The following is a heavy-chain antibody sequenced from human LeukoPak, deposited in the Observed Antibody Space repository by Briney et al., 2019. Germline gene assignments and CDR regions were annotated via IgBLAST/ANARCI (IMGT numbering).Heavy chain of an antibody. CDR1: GGTFSSYA. Sequence: ASVKVSCKASGGTFSSYAISWVRQAPGQGLEWMGRIIPILGIANYAQKFQGRVTITADKSTSTAYMELSSLRSEDTAVYYCARDPGGWELDDAFDIWGQGTMVTVSS. CDR2: IIPILGIA. J-gene: IGHJ3*02. D-gene: IGHD1-26*01. V-gene: IGHV1-69*04. CDR3: ARDPGGWELDDAFDI.